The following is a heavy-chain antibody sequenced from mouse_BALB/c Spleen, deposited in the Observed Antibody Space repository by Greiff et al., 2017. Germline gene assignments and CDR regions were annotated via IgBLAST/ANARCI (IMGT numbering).Heavy chain of an antibody. Sequence: VQLQQSGAELVRSGASVKLSCTASGFNIKDYYMHWVKQRPEQGLEWIGWIDPENGDTEYAPKFQGKATMTADTSSNTAYLQLSSLTSEDTAVYYCNAYGKYWFAYWGQGTLVTVSA. V-gene: IGHV14-4*02. CDR3: NAYGKYWFAY. CDR1: GFNIKDYY. D-gene: IGHD2-1*01. CDR2: IDPENGDT. J-gene: IGHJ3*01.